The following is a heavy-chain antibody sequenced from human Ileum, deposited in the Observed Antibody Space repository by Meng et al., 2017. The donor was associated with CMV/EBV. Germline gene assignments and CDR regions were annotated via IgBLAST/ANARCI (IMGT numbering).Heavy chain of an antibody. CDR2: IYWDDDK. CDR3: VRKGDFGYYFDS. Sequence: ITLKEACSELVKPTETLTLTCTFSGFSLSTTRMAVGWIRQPPGKALEWLALIYWDDDKRYSPSLNSRLTITKDTSKNQVVLTMTNMDPVDTATYYCVRKGDFGYYFDSWGQGTLVTVSS. V-gene: IGHV2-5*02. CDR1: GFSLSTTRMA. J-gene: IGHJ4*02. D-gene: IGHD3-10*01.